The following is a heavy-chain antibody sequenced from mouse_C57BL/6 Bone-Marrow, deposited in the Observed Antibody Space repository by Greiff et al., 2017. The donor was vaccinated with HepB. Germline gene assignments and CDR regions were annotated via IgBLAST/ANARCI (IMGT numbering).Heavy chain of an antibody. V-gene: IGHV1-81*01. CDR2: FYPRSVNT. D-gene: IGHD1-1*01. CDR3: ASDYGSSYVGFAY. Sequence: VKLQESGAELARPGASVKLSCKASGSTFPSYGLCWVKQRTGQGLEWIGEFYPRSVNTYYNAKFKGKATLTADKSSSTAYMELRSLTSEDSAVYFCASDYGSSYVGFAYWGQGTLGTVSA. CDR1: GSTFPSYG. J-gene: IGHJ3*01.